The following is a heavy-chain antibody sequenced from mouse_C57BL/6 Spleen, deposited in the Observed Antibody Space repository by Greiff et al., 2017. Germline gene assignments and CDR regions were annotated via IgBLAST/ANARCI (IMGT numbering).Heavy chain of an antibody. CDR2: ISSGSSTI. V-gene: IGHV5-17*01. CDR1: GFTFSDYG. D-gene: IGHD1-1*01. Sequence: EVQRVESGGGLVKPGGSLKLSCAASGFTFSDYGMHWVRQAPETGLEWVAYISSGSSTIYYADTVKGRFTISRDNAKNTLFLQMTSLGSEDTAMYYCARRYYGSHWYFDVWGTGTTVTVSS. CDR3: ARRYYGSHWYFDV. J-gene: IGHJ1*03.